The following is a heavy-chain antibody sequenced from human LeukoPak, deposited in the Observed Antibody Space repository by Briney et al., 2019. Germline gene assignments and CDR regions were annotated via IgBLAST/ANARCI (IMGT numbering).Heavy chain of an antibody. CDR2: ISGSGGST. D-gene: IGHD3-22*01. J-gene: IGHJ4*02. CDR3: ARDSSYYYDSSGYGLGD. Sequence: GGSLRLSCAASGFTFSSYAMSWVRQAPGKGLEWVSAISGSGGSTYYADSVKGRFTISRDNAKNSLYLQMNSLRAEDTAVYYCARDSSYYYDSSGYGLGDWGQGTLVTVSS. CDR1: GFTFSSYA. V-gene: IGHV3-23*01.